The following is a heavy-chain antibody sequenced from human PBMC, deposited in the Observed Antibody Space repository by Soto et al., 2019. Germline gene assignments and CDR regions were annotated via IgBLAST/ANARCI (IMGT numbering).Heavy chain of an antibody. CDR1: GFTFNHYH. V-gene: IGHV3-23*01. CDR3: ARIMTSAEHYWYGMDV. J-gene: IGHJ6*02. Sequence: GSLRLSCAAPGFTFNHYHMTWVRQAPGRGLEWVSAISASGDRTYYADSVKGRFTISRDNSKNNLYLQMSSLGAGDTAVYYCARIMTSAEHYWYGMDVCGHGTTVTVSS. CDR2: ISASGDRT. D-gene: IGHD2-21*02.